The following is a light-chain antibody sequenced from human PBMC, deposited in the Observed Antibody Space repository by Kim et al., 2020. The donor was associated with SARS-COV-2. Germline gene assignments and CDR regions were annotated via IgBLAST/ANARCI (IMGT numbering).Light chain of an antibody. Sequence: EIVLTQSPGTLSLSPGDRATLSCRASQSVSSSYLAWYQQKPGQAPRLLIYGASSRATGIPDRFSGSGSGTDFTLTISRLEPEDFAVYYCQQYGSSPGWTFGQGTKVDIK. CDR2: GAS. J-gene: IGKJ1*01. CDR1: QSVSSSY. V-gene: IGKV3-20*01. CDR3: QQYGSSPGWT.